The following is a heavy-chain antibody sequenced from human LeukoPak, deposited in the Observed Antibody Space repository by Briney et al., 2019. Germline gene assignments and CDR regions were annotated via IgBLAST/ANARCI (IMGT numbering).Heavy chain of an antibody. D-gene: IGHD4-17*01. CDR3: AREGTVTTEYYFDY. J-gene: IGHJ4*02. CDR1: GGTFSSYA. CDR2: IIPIFGTA. V-gene: IGHV1-69*13. Sequence: ASVTVSCKASGGTFSSYAISWVRQAPGQGLEWMGGIIPIFGTANYAQKFQGRVTITADESTSTAYMELSSLRSEDTAVYYCAREGTVTTEYYFDYWGQGTLVTVSS.